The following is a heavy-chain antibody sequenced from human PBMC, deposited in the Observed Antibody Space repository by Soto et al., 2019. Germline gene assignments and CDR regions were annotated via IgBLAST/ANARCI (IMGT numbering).Heavy chain of an antibody. CDR3: ARGREYYDSSGYYYVPPRVFDY. V-gene: IGHV1-69*13. J-gene: IGHJ4*02. CDR1: GGTFSSYA. Sequence: SVKVSCKASGGTFSSYAISWVRQAPGQGLEWMGGIIPIFGTANYAQKFQGRVTITADESTSTAYMELSSLRSEDTAVYYCARGREYYDSSGYYYVPPRVFDYWGQGTLVTVSS. CDR2: IIPIFGTA. D-gene: IGHD3-22*01.